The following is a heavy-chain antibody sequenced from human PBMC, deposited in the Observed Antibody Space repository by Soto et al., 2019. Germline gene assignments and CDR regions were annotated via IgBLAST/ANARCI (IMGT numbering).Heavy chain of an antibody. V-gene: IGHV3-23*01. CDR2: ISGSGGST. J-gene: IGHJ6*02. Sequence: GGSLRLSCAASGFTFSSYAMSRVRQAPGKGLEWVSAISGSGGSTYYADSVKGRFTISRDNSKNTLYLQMNSLRAEDTAVYYCAKDLTSNAVADSYYYYYGMDVWGQGTTVTVSS. CDR3: AKDLTSNAVADSYYYYYGMDV. CDR1: GFTFSSYA. D-gene: IGHD6-19*01.